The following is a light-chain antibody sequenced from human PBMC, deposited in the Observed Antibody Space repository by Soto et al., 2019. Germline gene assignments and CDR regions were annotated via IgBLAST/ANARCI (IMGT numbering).Light chain of an antibody. J-gene: IGLJ3*02. CDR2: STN. CDR3: VLNMGSGIWV. V-gene: IGLV8-61*01. Sequence: QTVVTQEPSFSVSPGRTVTLTCGFSSGSVSTSYYPSEYQQTPGQAPRTLIYSTNTRSSGVPDRFSGSILVNKAALTISGAQADDESDYYRVLNMGSGIWVFGRRTKLTVL. CDR1: SGSVSTSYY.